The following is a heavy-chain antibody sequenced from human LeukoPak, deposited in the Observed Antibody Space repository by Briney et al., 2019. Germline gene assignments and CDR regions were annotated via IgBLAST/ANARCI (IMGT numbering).Heavy chain of an antibody. CDR3: ARLYGSGSFSYFDC. CDR1: GGSISSYY. J-gene: IGHJ4*02. Sequence: SETLSLTCTVSGGSISSYYWSWVRQPPGKGLEWIGYSYYSGSTDYNPSLKSRVTISVDMSKSQFSLKLSSVTAADTAVYYCARLYGSGSFSYFDCWGQGTPVTVSS. CDR2: SYYSGST. D-gene: IGHD3-10*01. V-gene: IGHV4-59*01.